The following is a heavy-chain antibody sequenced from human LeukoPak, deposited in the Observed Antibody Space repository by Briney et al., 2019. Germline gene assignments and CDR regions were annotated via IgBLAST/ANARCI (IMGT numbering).Heavy chain of an antibody. D-gene: IGHD1-14*01. V-gene: IGHV1-18*01. CDR1: GYTFTSYG. Sequence: GASVKVSCKASGYTFTSYGISWVRQAPGQGLEWMGWIGAYNGNTNYAQKLQGRVTMTTDTSTSTAYMELRSLRSDDTAVYYCARGRRKLIYGKTGQYNWFDPWGQGTLVTVSS. CDR3: ARGRRKLIYGKTGQYNWFDP. CDR2: IGAYNGNT. J-gene: IGHJ5*02.